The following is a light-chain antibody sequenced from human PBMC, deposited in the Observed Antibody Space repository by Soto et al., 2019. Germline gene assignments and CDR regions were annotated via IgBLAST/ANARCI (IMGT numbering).Light chain of an antibody. CDR2: VAS. V-gene: IGKV3-20*01. J-gene: IGKJ1*01. CDR3: QQYDVSPRT. CDR1: QSVSSNH. Sequence: EIVLTQSPGTLSLSPGERATLSCRASQSVSSNHLAWYQQKPGQAPRLLIYVASSRATGITDRFSGSGSGTDFTLTISRLEPEDFAVYYCQQYDVSPRTFGQGTKVEIK.